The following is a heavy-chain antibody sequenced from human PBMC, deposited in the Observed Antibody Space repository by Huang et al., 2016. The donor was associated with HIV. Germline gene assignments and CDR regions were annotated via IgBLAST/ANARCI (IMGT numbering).Heavy chain of an antibody. CDR1: GFTFSSYW. J-gene: IGHJ4*02. D-gene: IGHD3-22*01. CDR2: INSDGSSS. V-gene: IGHV3-74*01. CDR3: VRDPRIQSWLNYFDY. Sequence: LRLSCAASGFTFSSYWMHWVRQAPGKGLAWVSRINSDGSSSGYADSVKGRFTISRDNAKNTLYLQMNSLRAEDTAVYYCVRDPRIQSWLNYFDYWGQGTLVSVSS.